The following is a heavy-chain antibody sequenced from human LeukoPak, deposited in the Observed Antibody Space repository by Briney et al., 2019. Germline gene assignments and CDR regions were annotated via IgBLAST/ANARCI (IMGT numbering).Heavy chain of an antibody. V-gene: IGHV3-9*01. J-gene: IGHJ4*02. CDR1: GFTFDDYA. Sequence: GGSLRLSCAASGFTFDDYAMHWVRQAPGKGLEWVSGISWNSGDIVYADSVKGRFTISRDNAKNSLYLQMNSLRAEDTALYYCAKGVGELLDPFDYWGQGTLVTVSS. D-gene: IGHD3-10*01. CDR3: AKGVGELLDPFDY. CDR2: ISWNSGDI.